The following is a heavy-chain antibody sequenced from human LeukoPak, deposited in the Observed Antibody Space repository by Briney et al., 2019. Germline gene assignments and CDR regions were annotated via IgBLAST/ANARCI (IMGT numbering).Heavy chain of an antibody. Sequence: SETLSLTCTVSGGSISSYYWNWIRQPPGKGLEWIGYISYSGSTNYNPSLKSRVTISVDKSKNQFSLRLSSVTAADTAVYYCATCYDILTGYTFDSWGQGTLVTVSS. CDR2: ISYSGST. J-gene: IGHJ4*02. V-gene: IGHV4-59*12. CDR3: ATCYDILTGYTFDS. CDR1: GGSISSYY. D-gene: IGHD3-9*01.